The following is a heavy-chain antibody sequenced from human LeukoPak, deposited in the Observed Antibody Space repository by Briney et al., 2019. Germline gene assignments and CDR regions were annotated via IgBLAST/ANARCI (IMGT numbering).Heavy chain of an antibody. CDR1: GFSVTTDSYC. J-gene: IGHJ5*02. Sequence: SETLSLTCTVSGFSVTTDSYCWGWIRQPPGKGLEWIGYDYCGGNTNYDPSLKRRVTISVDTSKNQFSLTLTSVTAADTAVYYCARAPWAYCGGDCPSSWFDPWGQGTLVTVSS. CDR3: ARAPWAYCGGDCPSSWFDP. V-gene: IGHV4-61*01. CDR2: DYCGGNT. D-gene: IGHD2-21*02.